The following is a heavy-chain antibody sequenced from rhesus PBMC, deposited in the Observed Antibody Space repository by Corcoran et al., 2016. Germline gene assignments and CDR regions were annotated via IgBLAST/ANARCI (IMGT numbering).Heavy chain of an antibody. CDR3: AREGYCSSTYCSDAFDF. Sequence: QVQLQESGPGVVKPSETLSLTCAVSGGTISRGSYYWSWIRQPPGTGLEGIGGIYINSRSNNSTPALKSRVTISKDTSKNQFSLKLGSVTSADTAVYYCAREGYCSSTYCSDAFDFWGQGLRVTVSS. D-gene: IGHD2-15*01. J-gene: IGHJ3*01. CDR2: IYINSRSN. V-gene: IGHV4S12*01. CDR1: GGTISRGSYY.